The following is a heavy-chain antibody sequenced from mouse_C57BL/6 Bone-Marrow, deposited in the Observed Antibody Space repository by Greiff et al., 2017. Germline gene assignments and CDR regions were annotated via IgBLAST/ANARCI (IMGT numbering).Heavy chain of an antibody. CDR3: ARHGLLRFYGYYAMDY. CDR2: FYPGSGSI. J-gene: IGHJ4*01. V-gene: IGHV1-62-2*01. Sequence: VKLMESGAELVKPGASVKLSCKASGYTFTEYTIHWVKQRSGQGLEWIGWFYPGSGSIKYNEKFKDKATLTADKSSSTVYMELSRLTSEDSAVYFCARHGLLRFYGYYAMDYWGQGTSVTVSS. CDR1: GYTFTEYT. D-gene: IGHD1-1*01.